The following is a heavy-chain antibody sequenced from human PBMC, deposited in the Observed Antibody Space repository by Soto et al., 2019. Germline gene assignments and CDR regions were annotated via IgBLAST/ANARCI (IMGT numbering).Heavy chain of an antibody. CDR1: GFTFSSYS. J-gene: IGHJ4*02. CDR2: ISSSSSYI. V-gene: IGHV3-21*01. D-gene: IGHD6-13*01. CDR3: ARDPGSWFYFDY. Sequence: GGSLRLSCAASGFTFSSYSMNWVRQAPGKGLEWVSSISSSSSYIYYADSVKGRFTISRDNAKNSLYLQMNSLRAEDTAVYYCARDPGSWFYFDYWGQGTLVTVSS.